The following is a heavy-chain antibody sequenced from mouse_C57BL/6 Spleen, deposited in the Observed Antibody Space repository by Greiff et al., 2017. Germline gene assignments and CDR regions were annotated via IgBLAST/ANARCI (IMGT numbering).Heavy chain of an antibody. V-gene: IGHV1-53*01. J-gene: IGHJ2*01. CDR1: GYTFTSYW. D-gene: IGHD3-2*02. CDR2: INPSNGGT. Sequence: QVQLQQPGTELVKPGASVKLSCKASGYTFTSYWMHWVKQRPGQGLEWIGNINPSNGGTNYNEKFKSKATLTVDKPSSTAYMQLSSLTSEDSAVYYCARSQASSYYFDYWGQGTTLTVSS. CDR3: ARSQASSYYFDY.